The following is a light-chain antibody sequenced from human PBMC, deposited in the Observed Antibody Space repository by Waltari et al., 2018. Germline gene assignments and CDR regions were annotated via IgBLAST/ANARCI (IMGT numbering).Light chain of an antibody. J-gene: IGLJ2*01. CDR3: QSYDSSLSASGGV. CDR2: GNT. CDR1: SSNIGAGYD. Sequence: QSVMTQPPSVSGAPGQRVTISCTGSSSNIGAGYDVHWYQHLPGTAPKLLIYGNTNRPSGVPDRVSGSKSGTSASRAITGLQAEDEADYYGQSYDSSLSASGGVFGGGTKLTVL. V-gene: IGLV1-40*01.